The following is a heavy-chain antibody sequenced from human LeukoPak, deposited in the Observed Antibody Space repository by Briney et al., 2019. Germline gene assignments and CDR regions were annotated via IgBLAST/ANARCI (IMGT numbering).Heavy chain of an antibody. Sequence: GGSLRLSCAASGFTFSSYAMHWVRQAPGKGLEWVAVISYDGSNKYYADSVKGRFTISRDNSKNTLYLQMNSLRAEDTAVYYCARDPGRHDYGDYEGAFDIWGQGTMVTVSS. CDR3: ARDPGRHDYGDYEGAFDI. CDR2: ISYDGSNK. D-gene: IGHD4-17*01. V-gene: IGHV3-30-3*01. CDR1: GFTFSSYA. J-gene: IGHJ3*02.